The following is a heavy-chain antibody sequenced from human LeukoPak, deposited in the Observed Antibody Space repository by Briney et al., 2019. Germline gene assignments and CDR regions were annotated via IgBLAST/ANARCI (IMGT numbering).Heavy chain of an antibody. CDR1: GFTFSDYW. V-gene: IGHV3-7*01. CDR2: IKQDGSEE. CDR3: ASQRSYFDY. Sequence: PGGSLRLSCAASGFTFSDYWMNWVRQAPGKGLEWVANIKQDGSEEYYVDSVKGRFTISRDNAKNSLYLQMNSLRAEDTAVYYCASQRSYFDYWGQGALVTVSS. J-gene: IGHJ4*02.